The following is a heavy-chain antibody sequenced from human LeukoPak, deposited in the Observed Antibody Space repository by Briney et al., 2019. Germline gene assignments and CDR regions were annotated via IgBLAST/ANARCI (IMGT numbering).Heavy chain of an antibody. CDR3: ARGDSSGYFDY. CDR1: GFTFSDYY. J-gene: IGHJ4*02. Sequence: GGSLRLSCAASGFTFSDYYMSWIRQAPGKGLEWVANIKQDGSEKYYVDSVKGRFTISRDNAKNSLYLQMNSLRAEDTAVYYCARGDSSGYFDYWGQGTLVTVSS. V-gene: IGHV3-7*01. D-gene: IGHD3-22*01. CDR2: IKQDGSEK.